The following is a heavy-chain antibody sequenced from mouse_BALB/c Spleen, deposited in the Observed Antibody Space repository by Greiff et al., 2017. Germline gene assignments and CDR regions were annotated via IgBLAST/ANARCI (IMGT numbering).Heavy chain of an antibody. J-gene: IGHJ2*01. CDR2: IWGGGST. Sequence: VKLQESGPGLVAPAQSLSITCTVSGFSLSRYSVHWVRQPPGKGLEWLGLIWGGGSTDYNSDLKSRLSISKDNPKSQVFLKMNSLQTDDTAMYYCARNPGPGFDYWGQGTTLTVSS. CDR1: GFSLSRYS. CDR3: ARNPGPGFDY. V-gene: IGHV2-6-4*01. D-gene: IGHD4-1*01.